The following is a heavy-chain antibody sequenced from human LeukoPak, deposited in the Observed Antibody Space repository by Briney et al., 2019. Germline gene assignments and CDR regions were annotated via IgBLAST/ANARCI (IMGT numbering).Heavy chain of an antibody. Sequence: PSETLSLTCAVYGGSFSGYYWSWIRQPPGKGLEWSGEINHSGSTNYNPSLKSRVTISVDTSKNQFSLKLSSVTAADTAVYYCASYWGGYCSSTSCYREGFDYWGQGTLVTVSS. CDR3: ASYWGGYCSSTSCYREGFDY. CDR2: INHSGST. J-gene: IGHJ4*02. CDR1: GGSFSGYY. V-gene: IGHV4-34*01. D-gene: IGHD2-2*01.